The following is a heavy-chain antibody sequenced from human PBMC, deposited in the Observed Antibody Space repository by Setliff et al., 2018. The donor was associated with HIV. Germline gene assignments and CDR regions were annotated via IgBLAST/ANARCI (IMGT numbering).Heavy chain of an antibody. CDR2: INHSGST. V-gene: IGHV4-34*01. CDR1: GGSFSGYY. D-gene: IGHD7-27*01. Sequence: SETLSLTCAVYGGSFSGYYWSWIRQPPGKGLEWIGEINHSGSTNYNPPLKSRVTISVDTSKNQFSLKLNSVTAADTAVYYCARLFGANSIGGVHWGQGTLVTVSS. CDR3: ARLFGANSIGGVH. J-gene: IGHJ4*02.